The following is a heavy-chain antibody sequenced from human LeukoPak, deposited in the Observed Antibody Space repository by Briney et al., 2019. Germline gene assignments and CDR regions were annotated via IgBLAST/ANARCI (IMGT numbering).Heavy chain of an antibody. CDR3: ARGGEQWLRYFDY. J-gene: IGHJ4*02. CDR1: GFTFSNYV. V-gene: IGHV3-33*08. Sequence: GGSLRLSCAASGFTFSNYVMHWVRQAPGKGLEWVAVIWYDGSNKYYADSVKGRFTISRDNSKNTLYLQMNSLRAEGTAVYYCARGGEQWLRYFDYWGQGTLVTVSS. CDR2: IWYDGSNK. D-gene: IGHD6-19*01.